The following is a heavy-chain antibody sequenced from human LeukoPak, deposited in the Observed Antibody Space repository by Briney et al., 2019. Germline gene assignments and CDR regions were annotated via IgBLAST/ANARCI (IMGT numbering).Heavy chain of an antibody. CDR2: VSYDGSNK. CDR1: GFTFSSSG. J-gene: IGHJ4*02. CDR3: AKVAPRYCSSTSCYLPFDY. Sequence: GRSLRLSCAASGFTFSSSGMHWVRQTPGKGLEWVAIVSYDGSNKYYADSVKGRFTISRDNSKNTLYLQMNSLRAEDTAVYYCAKVAPRYCSSTSCYLPFDYWGQGTLVTVSS. D-gene: IGHD2-2*01. V-gene: IGHV3-30*18.